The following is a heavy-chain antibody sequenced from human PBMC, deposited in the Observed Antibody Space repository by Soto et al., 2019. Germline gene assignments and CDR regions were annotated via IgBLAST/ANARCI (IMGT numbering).Heavy chain of an antibody. D-gene: IGHD3-16*01. Sequence: EVQLVESGGGLVQPGGSLKLSCAASGFIFSGSAIHWVRQASGKGLEWVGRIRGEPNNYATAYTASVKGRFTISRDDSKNTAYLQMNGLKTEDTAVYYCTFSSFGGVQGIDYWGQGTLVTVSS. CDR1: GFIFSGSA. CDR3: TFSSFGGVQGIDY. J-gene: IGHJ4*02. V-gene: IGHV3-73*01. CDR2: IRGEPNNYAT.